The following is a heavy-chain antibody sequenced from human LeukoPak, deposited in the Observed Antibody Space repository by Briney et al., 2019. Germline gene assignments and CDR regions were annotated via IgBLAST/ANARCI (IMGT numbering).Heavy chain of an antibody. CDR3: ARDATYYYDSSGGFDY. J-gene: IGHJ4*02. D-gene: IGHD3-22*01. Sequence: PSQTLSLTCTVSGGSISSGDYYWSWIRQPPGKGLEWTGYIYYSGSTYYNPSLKSRVTISVDTSKNQFSLKLSSVTAADTAVYYCARDATYYYDSSGGFDYWGQGTLVTVSS. V-gene: IGHV4-30-4*01. CDR2: IYYSGST. CDR1: GGSISSGDYY.